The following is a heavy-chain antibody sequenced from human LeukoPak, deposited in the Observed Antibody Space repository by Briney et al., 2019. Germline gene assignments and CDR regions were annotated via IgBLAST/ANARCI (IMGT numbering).Heavy chain of an antibody. D-gene: IGHD2-2*01. CDR2: IIPIFGTA. CDR3: ARGEYQLLGDAFDI. V-gene: IGHV1-69*01. Sequence: SVKVSCKASGGTFTSYAISWVRQAPGQGLEGRGGIIPIFGTANYAQKFQGRVTITADESTSTAYMELSSLRSEYTAVYYCARGEYQLLGDAFDIWGQGTMVTVSS. CDR1: GGTFTSYA. J-gene: IGHJ3*02.